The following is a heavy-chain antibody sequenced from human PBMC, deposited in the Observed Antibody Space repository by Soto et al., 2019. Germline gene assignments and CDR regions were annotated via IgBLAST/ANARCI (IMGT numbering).Heavy chain of an antibody. J-gene: IGHJ6*02. V-gene: IGHV3-30-3*01. Sequence: QVQLVESGGGVVQPGGSLRLSCLASGFGFSGYSMHWVRQAPGKGLDWVAVIKHDGSEIYYADSVKGRFTISKDDSKNTLHLQMNALRVDDTARYYCGRVGWGYSYGNGMDGWGQGTTVTVFS. CDR3: GRVGWGYSYGNGMDG. D-gene: IGHD5-18*01. CDR1: GFGFSGYS. CDR2: IKHDGSEI.